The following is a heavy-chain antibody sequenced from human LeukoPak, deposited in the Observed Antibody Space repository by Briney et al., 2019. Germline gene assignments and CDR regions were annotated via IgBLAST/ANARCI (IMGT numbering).Heavy chain of an antibody. V-gene: IGHV3-9*01. D-gene: IGHD6-13*01. CDR2: ITWNSGSI. CDR1: GFTFDDYA. Sequence: GGSLRLSCAASGFTFDDYAMHWVRQAPGKGLEWVSGITWNSGSIAYADSVKGRFTISRDNAKNSLYLQMNSLRAEDTALYYCAKAGQQLVRAHYYFDYWGQGALVTVSS. J-gene: IGHJ4*02. CDR3: AKAGQQLVRAHYYFDY.